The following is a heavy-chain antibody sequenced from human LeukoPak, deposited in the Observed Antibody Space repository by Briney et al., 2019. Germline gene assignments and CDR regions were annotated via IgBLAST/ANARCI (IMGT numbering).Heavy chain of an antibody. V-gene: IGHV1-2*02. J-gene: IGHJ5*02. CDR3: ARSRMTTIGWFDP. CDR2: LNPNSGVT. CDR1: GYTFIDYY. D-gene: IGHD4-17*01. Sequence: ASVKVSCKTSGYTFIDYYLHWVRQAPGQGLEWMGWLNPNSGVTNYAQPFQGRVTMTRDTSMRTAYMELSRLRSDDTAVYYCARSRMTTIGWFDPWGQGTLVTVAS.